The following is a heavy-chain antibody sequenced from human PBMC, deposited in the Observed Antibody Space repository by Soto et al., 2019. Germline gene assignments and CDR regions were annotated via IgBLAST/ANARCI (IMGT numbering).Heavy chain of an antibody. V-gene: IGHV3-11*01. CDR1: GFTFSDYY. J-gene: IGHJ4*02. CDR3: VREGSAWSRGY. D-gene: IGHD6-19*01. Sequence: LRLSCATSGFTFSDYYMSWIRQAPGKGLEWVSYISPTGDTIYYADSVKGRVTVSRDNAKNSLYLEMNSLRAGDTAVYYCVREGSAWSRGYWGQGTMVTVSS. CDR2: ISPTGDTI.